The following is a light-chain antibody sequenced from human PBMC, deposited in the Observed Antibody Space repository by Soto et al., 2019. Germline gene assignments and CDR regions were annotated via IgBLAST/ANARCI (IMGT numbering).Light chain of an antibody. CDR2: GAS. V-gene: IGKV3-15*01. CDR1: QGVSSN. J-gene: IGKJ1*01. Sequence: EIVMTQSPATLSVSPGERATLSCRASQGVSSNLAWYQQKPGQAPRLLIYGASTRATGIPARFSGSGSGTEFTLTISSLQSEDVAVYYCQQYNNWSPWTFGQGTKVEIK. CDR3: QQYNNWSPWT.